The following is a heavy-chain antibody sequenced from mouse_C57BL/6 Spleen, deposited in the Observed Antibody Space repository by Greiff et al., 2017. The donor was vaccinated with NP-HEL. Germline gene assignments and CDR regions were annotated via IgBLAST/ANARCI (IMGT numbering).Heavy chain of an antibody. CDR2: LDPSDSYT. D-gene: IGHD1-3*01. V-gene: IGHV1-69*01. J-gene: IGHJ4*01. CDR3: ARGGKGYAMDY. Sequence: QVQLQQPGAELVMPGASVKLSCKASGYTFTSYWMHWVKQRPGQGLEWIGELDPSDSYTNYNQKFKGKSTLTVDKSSSTAYMQLSSLTSEDSAVYYCARGGKGYAMDYWGQGTSVTVSS. CDR1: GYTFTSYW.